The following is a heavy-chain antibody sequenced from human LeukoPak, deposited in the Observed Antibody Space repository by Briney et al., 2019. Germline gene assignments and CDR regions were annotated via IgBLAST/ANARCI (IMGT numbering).Heavy chain of an antibody. CDR3: ATLLQLAPSFDY. Sequence: PSETLSLTCTVSGDSISDYYWTWIRQPAGKGLEWIGRIYRTGTTYYNPSLKSRVTISVDTSKNQFSLKLSSVTAADTAVYYCATLLQLAPSFDYWGQGTLVTVSS. CDR2: IYRTGTT. CDR1: GDSISDYY. D-gene: IGHD2-2*01. V-gene: IGHV4-59*05. J-gene: IGHJ4*02.